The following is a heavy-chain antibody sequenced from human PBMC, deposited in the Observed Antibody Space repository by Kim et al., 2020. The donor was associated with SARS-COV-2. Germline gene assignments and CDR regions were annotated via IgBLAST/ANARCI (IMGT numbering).Heavy chain of an antibody. J-gene: IGHJ4*02. CDR3: ARAIEDYGDPFFDY. D-gene: IGHD4-17*01. Sequence: SQKFQVRVPIPRDTSAGTAYMELSSLRSEDTAVYYCARAIEDYGDPFFDYWGQGTLVTVSS. V-gene: IGHV1-3*01.